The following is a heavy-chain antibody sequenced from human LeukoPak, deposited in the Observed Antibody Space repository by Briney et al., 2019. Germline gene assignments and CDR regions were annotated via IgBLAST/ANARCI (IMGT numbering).Heavy chain of an antibody. Sequence: SETLSLTCTVSGGSISSYYWSWIRQPAGKGLEWIGRIYTSGSTNYNPSLKSRVTMSVDTSKNQFSLKLSSVTAADTAVYYCARGGGGSGSYYTPGSFDPWGQGTLVTVSS. CDR3: ARGGGGSGSYYTPGSFDP. CDR1: GGSISSYY. CDR2: IYTSGST. D-gene: IGHD3-10*01. V-gene: IGHV4-4*07. J-gene: IGHJ5*02.